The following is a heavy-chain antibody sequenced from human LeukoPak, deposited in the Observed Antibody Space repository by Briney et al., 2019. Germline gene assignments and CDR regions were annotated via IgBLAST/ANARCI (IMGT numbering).Heavy chain of an antibody. CDR2: INPNSGGT. CDR1: GYTFTRYY. D-gene: IGHD2-2*01. V-gene: IGHV1-2*02. CDR3: ARDRYCSSTSCYREFDY. J-gene: IGHJ4*02. Sequence: GASVKVSCKASGYTFTRYYMHWVRQAPGQGLEWMGWINPNSGGTNYAQKFQGRVTMTRDTSISTAYMELSRLRSDDTAVYYCARDRYCSSTSCYREFDYWGQGTLVTVSS.